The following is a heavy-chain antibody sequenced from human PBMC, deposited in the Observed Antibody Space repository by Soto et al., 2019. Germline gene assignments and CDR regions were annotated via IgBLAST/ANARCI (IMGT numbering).Heavy chain of an antibody. CDR1: GFTFSSYA. CDR2: ISGSGGST. D-gene: IGHD5-18*01. Sequence: PGGSLRLSCAASGFTFSSYAMSWVRQAPGKGLEWVSAISGSGGSTYYADSVKGRFTISRDNSKNTLYLQMNSLRAEDTAVYYCAKDRKGTAMDQYYFDYWGQGTLVTVSS. CDR3: AKDRKGTAMDQYYFDY. J-gene: IGHJ4*02. V-gene: IGHV3-23*01.